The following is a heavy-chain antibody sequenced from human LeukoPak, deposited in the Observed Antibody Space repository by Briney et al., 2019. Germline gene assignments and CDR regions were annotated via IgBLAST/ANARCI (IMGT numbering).Heavy chain of an antibody. J-gene: IGHJ3*02. Sequence: TAGSLRRSCAASGFTVSSNYMSWLRPAPGKGLVGGSDTYSGGSTYYADSVKGRFTISRDNSKNTLYLQMNSLRAEDTAVYYCAKAGRSGWYPGWPFDIWGQGTMVTVSS. D-gene: IGHD6-19*01. CDR2: TYSGGST. V-gene: IGHV3-53*01. CDR3: AKAGRSGWYPGWPFDI. CDR1: GFTVSSNY.